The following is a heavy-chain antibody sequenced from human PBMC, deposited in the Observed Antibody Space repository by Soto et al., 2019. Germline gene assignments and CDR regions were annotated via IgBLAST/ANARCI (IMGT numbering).Heavy chain of an antibody. CDR1: GGSINDYY. J-gene: IGHJ6*02. D-gene: IGHD2-15*01. Sequence: ASETLSLTCTISGGSINDYYWNWIRQSPGRGLEWIAYRYYSGSTNYNPSLRSRVTISLDTSKKQFSLKLSSVTDADTAIYYCVGEKNHPSRGLYFYGMDVWGQGTTVTVSS. CDR2: RYYSGST. CDR3: VGEKNHPSRGLYFYGMDV. V-gene: IGHV4-59*01.